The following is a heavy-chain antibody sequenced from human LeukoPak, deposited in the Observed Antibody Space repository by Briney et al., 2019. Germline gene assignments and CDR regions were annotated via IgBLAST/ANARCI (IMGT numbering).Heavy chain of an antibody. V-gene: IGHV4-31*03. CDR1: GGSISSGGYY. CDR2: IYYSGST. CDR3: ARDSSYYYGMDV. Sequence: SGTLSLTCTVSGGSISSGGYYWSWIRQHPGKGLEWIGYIYYSGSTYYNPSLKSRVTISVDTSKNQFSLKLSSVTAADTAVYYCARDSSYYYGMDVWGQGTTVTVSS. J-gene: IGHJ6*02.